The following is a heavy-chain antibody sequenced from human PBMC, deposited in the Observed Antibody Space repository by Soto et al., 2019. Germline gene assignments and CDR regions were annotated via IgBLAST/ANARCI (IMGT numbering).Heavy chain of an antibody. J-gene: IGHJ4*02. Sequence: QVQLVQSGAEVKKPGASVKVSCTTSGYTFTTYYMHWVRRAPGQGLEWMGLIDPSGGSTSYTHKFQGRVPMTRDTSTSTVYMELTGVRSDDTAIYYCTRGYFDYWRQGTLVTVSS. CDR2: IDPSGGST. CDR3: TRGYFDY. CDR1: GYTFTTYY. V-gene: IGHV1-46*01.